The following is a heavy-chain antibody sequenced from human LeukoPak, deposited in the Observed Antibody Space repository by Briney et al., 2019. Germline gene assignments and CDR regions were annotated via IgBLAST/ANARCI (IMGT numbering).Heavy chain of an antibody. D-gene: IGHD3-22*01. CDR3: ARHPAFYYDSLGEFDY. CDR2: IFDSGNS. CDR1: GGSISNYY. V-gene: IGHV4-59*08. Sequence: SETLSLTCIVSGGSISNYYWSWIRQPPGKGLEWIGYIFDSGNSDYNPSLKSRVAISMDTSKNQFSLRLTSVTATDTAVYYCARHPAFYYDSLGEFDYWGQGTLVTVSS. J-gene: IGHJ4*02.